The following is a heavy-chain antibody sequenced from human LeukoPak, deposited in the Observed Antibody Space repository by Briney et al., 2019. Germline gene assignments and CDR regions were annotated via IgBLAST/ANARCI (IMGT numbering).Heavy chain of an antibody. CDR2: ISSSGSTI. CDR3: ARKTYGSEFYVDY. CDR1: GFTFSDYY. V-gene: IGHV3-11*01. J-gene: IGHJ4*02. D-gene: IGHD3-10*01. Sequence: GGSLRLSCEVSGFTFSDYYMSWIRQAPGMGLEWLSYISSSGSTIYYADSVKGRFTISRDSANNSLYLQMNGLRAEDTAVYFCARKTYGSEFYVDYWGQGTLVTVSS.